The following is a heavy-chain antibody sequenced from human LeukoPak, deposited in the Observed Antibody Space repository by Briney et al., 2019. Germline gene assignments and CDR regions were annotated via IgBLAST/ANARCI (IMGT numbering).Heavy chain of an antibody. CDR2: TSSSDAGT. Sequence: GGSLRLSCAASGFPLSSYAMSWVRRAPGKGLEWVSATSSSDAGTYYAHSVRGRFTISRDNSKNTLYLQMNSLRAEDAAVYYCARDGSRGNLVTAPDFWGQGTLVTVSS. CDR1: GFPLSSYA. CDR3: ARDGSRGNLVTAPDF. J-gene: IGHJ4*02. D-gene: IGHD2-21*02. V-gene: IGHV3-23*01.